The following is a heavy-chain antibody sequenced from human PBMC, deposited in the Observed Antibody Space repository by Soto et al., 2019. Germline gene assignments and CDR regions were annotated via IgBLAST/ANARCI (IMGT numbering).Heavy chain of an antibody. CDR2: ISSSSSYT. CDR1: GFTFSDYY. Sequence: GGSLRLSCAASGFTFSDYYMSWIRQAPGKGLEWVSYISSSSSYTNYADSVKGRFTISRDNAKNSLYLQMNSLRAEDTAVYYCASHPAGGYGMDIWGQGTTVTVSS. J-gene: IGHJ6*02. CDR3: ASHPAGGYGMDI. D-gene: IGHD3-10*01. V-gene: IGHV3-11*06.